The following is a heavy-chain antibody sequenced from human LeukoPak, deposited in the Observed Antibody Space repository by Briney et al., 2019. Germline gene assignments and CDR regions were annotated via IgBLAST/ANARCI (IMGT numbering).Heavy chain of an antibody. J-gene: IGHJ4*02. CDR3: ARDVLRDGYNFYYFDY. D-gene: IGHD5-24*01. Sequence: SVKVSCKASGGTFSSYAISWVRQAPGQGLEWMGRIIPIFGTANYAQKFQGRVTITTDESTSTAYMELSSLRSEDTAVYYCARDVLRDGYNFYYFDYWGQGTLVTVSS. V-gene: IGHV1-69*05. CDR2: IIPIFGTA. CDR1: GGTFSSYA.